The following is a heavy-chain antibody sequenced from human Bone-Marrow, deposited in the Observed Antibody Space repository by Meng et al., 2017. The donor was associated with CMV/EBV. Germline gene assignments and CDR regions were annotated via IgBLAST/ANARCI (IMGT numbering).Heavy chain of an antibody. CDR1: AYSFTSYW. V-gene: IGHV5-51*01. Sequence: KVSCKVSAYSFTSYWIGWVRQMPGKGLEWMGIIYPGDSNTRYSPSFQGQVSISADKSISTAYLQWSSLKASDTAMYYCARRRRNYDFWSGPWNPVDYWGQGTLATVSS. D-gene: IGHD3-3*01. CDR2: IYPGDSNT. CDR3: ARRRRNYDFWSGPWNPVDY. J-gene: IGHJ4*02.